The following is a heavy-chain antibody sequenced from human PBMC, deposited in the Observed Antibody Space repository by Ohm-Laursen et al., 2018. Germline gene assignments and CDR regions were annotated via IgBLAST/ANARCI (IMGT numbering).Heavy chain of an antibody. J-gene: IGHJ5*02. CDR3: AKGDGSGSYDLNWFDP. CDR1: GFTFSSYA. D-gene: IGHD3-10*01. V-gene: IGHV3-23*01. Sequence: GSLRPSCAASGFTFSSYAMSWVRQAPGKGLEWVSAISGSGGSTYYADSVKGRFTISRDNSKNTLYLQMNSLRAEDTAIYYCAKGDGSGSYDLNWFDPWGQGTLVTVSS. CDR2: ISGSGGST.